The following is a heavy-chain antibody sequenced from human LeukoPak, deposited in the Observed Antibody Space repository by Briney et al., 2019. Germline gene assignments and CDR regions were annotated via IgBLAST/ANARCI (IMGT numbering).Heavy chain of an antibody. Sequence: PSETLSLTCTVSGGSISSYYWSWIRQPPGKGLEWIGYIYYSGSTNYNPSLKSRVTISVDTSKNQFSLKLSSVTAADTAVYYCARDLLWFGALSGWGQGTLVTVSS. CDR1: GGSISSYY. CDR2: IYYSGST. V-gene: IGHV4-59*01. J-gene: IGHJ4*02. D-gene: IGHD3-10*01. CDR3: ARDLLWFGALSG.